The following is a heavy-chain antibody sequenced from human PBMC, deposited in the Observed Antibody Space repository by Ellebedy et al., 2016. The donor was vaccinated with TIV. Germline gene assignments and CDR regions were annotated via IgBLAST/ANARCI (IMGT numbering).Heavy chain of an antibody. Sequence: GGSLRLSXAASGFTFSSYSMNWVRQAPGKGLEWVSYISSSSSTIYYADSVKGRFTISRDNAKNSLYLQMNSLRAEDTAVYYCALTQIVGATPFDYWGQGTLVTVSS. CDR1: GFTFSSYS. D-gene: IGHD1-26*01. V-gene: IGHV3-48*04. J-gene: IGHJ4*02. CDR2: ISSSSSTI. CDR3: ALTQIVGATPFDY.